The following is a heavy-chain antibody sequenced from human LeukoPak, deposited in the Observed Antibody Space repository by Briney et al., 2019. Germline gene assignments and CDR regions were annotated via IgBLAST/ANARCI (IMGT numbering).Heavy chain of an antibody. CDR1: GFTFSSYW. D-gene: IGHD2-21*01. CDR2: IKQDGSEK. CDR3: AREGPDCGGDCFYDY. Sequence: GGSLRLSCAASGFTFSSYWMSWVRQAPGKGLEWVANIKQDGSEKYYVDSVKGRFTISRDNSKNTLYLQMNSLRPEDTAVYYCAREGPDCGGDCFYDYWGQGTLVTVSS. V-gene: IGHV3-7*03. J-gene: IGHJ4*02.